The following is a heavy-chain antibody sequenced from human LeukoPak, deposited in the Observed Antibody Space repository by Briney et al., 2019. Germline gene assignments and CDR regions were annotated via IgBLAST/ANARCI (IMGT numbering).Heavy chain of an antibody. CDR1: GFTFSDYY. D-gene: IGHD2-15*01. CDR2: IKQDGSEK. J-gene: IGHJ4*02. V-gene: IGHV3-7*01. Sequence: GGSLRLSCAASGFTFSDYYMSWVRQAPGKGLEWVANIKQDGSEKYYVDSVKGRFTISRDNAKNSLYLQMNSLRAEDTAVYYCARWGVVVAATFDYWGQGTLVTVSS. CDR3: ARWGVVVAATFDY.